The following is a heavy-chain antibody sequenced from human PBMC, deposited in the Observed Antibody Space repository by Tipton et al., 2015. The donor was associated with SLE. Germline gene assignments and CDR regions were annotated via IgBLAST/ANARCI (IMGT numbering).Heavy chain of an antibody. D-gene: IGHD2-2*01. Sequence: TLSLTCTVSGGSISSSSYYWGWIRQPPGKGLEWIGSIYYSGSTYYNPSLKSRVTISVDTSKNQFSLKLSSVTAAYTAVYYCARTRYCSSTSCYTPHAFDIWGQGTMVTVSS. CDR1: GGSISSSSYY. V-gene: IGHV4-39*01. CDR2: IYYSGST. CDR3: ARTRYCSSTSCYTPHAFDI. J-gene: IGHJ3*02.